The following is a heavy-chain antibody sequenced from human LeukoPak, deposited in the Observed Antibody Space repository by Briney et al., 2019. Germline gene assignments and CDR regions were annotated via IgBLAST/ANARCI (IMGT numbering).Heavy chain of an antibody. CDR1: GFTLSGDY. CDR3: ARAIQFGGYFDY. CDR2: IFGAATT. Sequence: PGGTLRLSCAASGFTLSGDYMSWVRQAPGKGLEWVSVIFGAATTYYADSVKGRFTVSRDTSKNTLYLQMNSLRPEDTAVYFCARAIQFGGYFDYWGQGTLVTVS. V-gene: IGHV3-53*01. D-gene: IGHD2-15*01. J-gene: IGHJ4*02.